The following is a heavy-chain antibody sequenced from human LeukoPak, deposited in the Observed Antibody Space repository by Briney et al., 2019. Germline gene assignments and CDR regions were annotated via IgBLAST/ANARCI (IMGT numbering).Heavy chain of an antibody. Sequence: AGGSLRLSCAASGFTFSSYSMSWVRQAPGKGLEWVSYISSSGSTIYYADSVKGRFTISRDNAKNSLYLQMNSLRAEDTAVYYCARDSKVLRFLEWLPYYYYYYGMDVWGQGTTVTVSS. CDR3: ARDSKVLRFLEWLPYYYYYYGMDV. CDR1: GFTFSSYS. CDR2: ISSSGSTI. V-gene: IGHV3-48*04. D-gene: IGHD3-3*01. J-gene: IGHJ6*02.